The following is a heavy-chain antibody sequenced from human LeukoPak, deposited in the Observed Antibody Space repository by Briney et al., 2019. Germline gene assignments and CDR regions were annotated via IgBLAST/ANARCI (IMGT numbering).Heavy chain of an antibody. CDR1: GGSFSGYY. V-gene: IGHV4-34*01. D-gene: IGHD3-9*01. CDR3: ARGYDILTNADYFDY. J-gene: IGHJ4*02. CDR2: INHSGST. Sequence: PSETLSLTCAVYGGSFSGYYWSWIRQPPEKGLEWIGQINHSGSTNYNPSLKSRDTMSVDTSKNQFSLKLSSVTAADTAVYYCARGYDILTNADYFDYWGQGTLVTVSS.